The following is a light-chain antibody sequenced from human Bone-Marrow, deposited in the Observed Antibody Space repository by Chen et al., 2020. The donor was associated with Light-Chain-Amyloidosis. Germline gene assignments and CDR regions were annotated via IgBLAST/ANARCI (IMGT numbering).Light chain of an antibody. CDR2: GSS. CDR3: QQYGTSPLT. J-gene: IGKJ4*01. V-gene: IGKV3-20*01. CDR1: QTISSNY. Sequence: EIVLTQSQGTLSLSLGEGANLSCRASQTISSNYLTWYQQKFGQAPRLLIYGSSSRATGIPDRFTGSGSGTDFTITINRLEPEDFAMYYCQQYGTSPLTFGGGTKVEIK.